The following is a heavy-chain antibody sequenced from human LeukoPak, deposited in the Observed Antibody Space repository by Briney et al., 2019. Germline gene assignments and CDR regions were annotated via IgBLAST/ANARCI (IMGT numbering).Heavy chain of an antibody. CDR1: GYTFTGYY. J-gene: IGHJ3*02. Sequence: GASVKVSCKASGYTFTGYYMHWVRQAPGQGLEWMGWINPNSGGTNYAQTFQGRVTMTRDTSISTAYMELSRLRSDDTAVYYCARGGDCYSSENDAFDIWGQGTMVTVSS. CDR3: ARGGDCYSSENDAFDI. CDR2: INPNSGGT. V-gene: IGHV1-2*02. D-gene: IGHD2-21*02.